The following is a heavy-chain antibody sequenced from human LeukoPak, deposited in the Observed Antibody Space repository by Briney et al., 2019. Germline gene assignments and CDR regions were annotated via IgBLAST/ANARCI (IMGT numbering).Heavy chain of an antibody. V-gene: IGHV4-59*01. Sequence: SETLSLTCTVSGGSISSYYWSWIRQPPGKGLEWIGYIYYSGSTSYNPSLKSRVTTSVDTSKNQFSLKLSSVTAADTAVYYCARETMVRGVSPWELGYYHYMDVWGKGTTVTISS. J-gene: IGHJ6*03. CDR1: GGSISSYY. CDR3: ARETMVRGVSPWELGYYHYMDV. D-gene: IGHD3-10*01. CDR2: IYYSGST.